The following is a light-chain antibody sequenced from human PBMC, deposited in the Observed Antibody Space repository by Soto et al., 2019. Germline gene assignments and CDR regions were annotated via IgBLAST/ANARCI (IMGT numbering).Light chain of an antibody. CDR1: QSVSSY. J-gene: IGKJ1*01. V-gene: IGKV3-11*01. Sequence: EIVLTQSPATLSLSPGERATLSCRASQSVSSYLAWYQQKPGQAPRLLIYDASNRATGIPARFSGSGSGTDFTLTISRLEPEDFAVYYCQQYDRSPGTFGQGTKVDIK. CDR3: QQYDRSPGT. CDR2: DAS.